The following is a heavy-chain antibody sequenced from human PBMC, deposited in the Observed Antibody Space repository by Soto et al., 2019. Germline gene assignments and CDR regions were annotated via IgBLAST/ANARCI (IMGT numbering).Heavy chain of an antibody. Sequence: PSETLSLTCAVSGGSISSSNWWSWVRQPPGKGLEWIGEIYHSGSTNYNPSLKSRVTISVDKSKNQFSLKLSSVTAADTAVYYCARHRRDIEYYYYYGMDVWGQGTTVTVSS. D-gene: IGHD5-12*01. CDR1: GGSISSSNW. CDR2: IYHSGST. V-gene: IGHV4-4*02. CDR3: ARHRRDIEYYYYYGMDV. J-gene: IGHJ6*02.